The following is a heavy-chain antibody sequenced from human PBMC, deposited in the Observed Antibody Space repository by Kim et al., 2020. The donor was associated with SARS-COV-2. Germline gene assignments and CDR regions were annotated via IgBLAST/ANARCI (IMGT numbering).Heavy chain of an antibody. CDR3: ARGDHYGSGSYYPEAFDY. J-gene: IGHJ4*02. D-gene: IGHD3-10*01. V-gene: IGHV3-74*01. CDR1: GFTFSSYW. Sequence: GGSLRLSCAASGFTFSSYWMHWVRQAPGKGLVWVSRINSDGSSTSYADSVKGRFTISRDNAKNTLYLQMNSLRAEDTAVYYCARGDHYGSGSYYPEAFDYWGQGTLVTVSS. CDR2: INSDGSST.